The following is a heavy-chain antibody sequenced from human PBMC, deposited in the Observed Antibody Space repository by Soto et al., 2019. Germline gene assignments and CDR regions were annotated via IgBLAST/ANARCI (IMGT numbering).Heavy chain of an antibody. J-gene: IGHJ6*02. CDR2: INPNSGGT. D-gene: IGHD4-17*01. CDR3: AANYGDYLYGMDV. Sequence: ASVKVSCKASGYTFTGYYMHWVRQAPGQGLEWKGWINPNSGGTNYAQKIQGWVTMTRDTSISTAYMELSRLRSDDTAVYYCAANYGDYLYGMDVWGQGTTVTVSS. CDR1: GYTFTGYY. V-gene: IGHV1-2*04.